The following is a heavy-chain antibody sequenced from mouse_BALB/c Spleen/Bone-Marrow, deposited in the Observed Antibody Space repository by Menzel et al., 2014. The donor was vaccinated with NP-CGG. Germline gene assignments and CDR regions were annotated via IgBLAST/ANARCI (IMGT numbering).Heavy chain of an antibody. D-gene: IGHD1-1*01. CDR2: INPESRTI. CDR3: VRLDYYGYLNY. Sequence: EVHLVESGGGLVQPGGSLKLSCAASGFDFSRYWMSWVRQAPGKGLEWIGEINPESRTINYSPSLKDKFIISRDNAKNTLYLRLNRVRSEDTALYYCVRLDYYGYLNYWGQGTTLTVSS. J-gene: IGHJ2*01. V-gene: IGHV4-1*02. CDR1: GFDFSRYW.